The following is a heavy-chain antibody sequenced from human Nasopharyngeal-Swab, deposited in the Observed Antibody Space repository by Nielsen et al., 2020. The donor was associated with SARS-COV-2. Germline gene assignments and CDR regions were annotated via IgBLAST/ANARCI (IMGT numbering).Heavy chain of an antibody. Sequence: ASVKVSCKVSGSTLTELSMHWVRQAPGKGLEWMGGFDPEDGETIYAQKFQGRVTMTEDTSTDTAYMELSSLRSEDTAVYYCATDLAAAGKYYYYYYGMDVWGQGTTVTVSS. V-gene: IGHV1-24*01. CDR1: GSTLTELS. CDR2: FDPEDGET. CDR3: ATDLAAAGKYYYYYYGMDV. D-gene: IGHD6-13*01. J-gene: IGHJ6*02.